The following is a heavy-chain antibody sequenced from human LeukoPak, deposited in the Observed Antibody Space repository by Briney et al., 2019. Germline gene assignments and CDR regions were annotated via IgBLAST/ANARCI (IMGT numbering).Heavy chain of an antibody. V-gene: IGHV4-59*01. Sequence: SESLSLTCTVSGGSTNSFYWSWIRQPPGGGLEWIGYIYYSGGTNYNPSLKSRVTISVDTSKNQFSLKLSSVTAADTAVYYCARLARVSLIRGVTGYHSLDVWGKGTKVTVSS. J-gene: IGHJ6*04. CDR1: GGSTNSFY. CDR2: IYYSGGT. D-gene: IGHD3-10*01. CDR3: ARLARVSLIRGVTGYHSLDV.